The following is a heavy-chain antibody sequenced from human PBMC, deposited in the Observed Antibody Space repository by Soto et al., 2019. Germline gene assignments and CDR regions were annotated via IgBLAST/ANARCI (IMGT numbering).Heavy chain of an antibody. CDR1: GFTFSNAW. CDR2: IKSKTDGGTT. Sequence: GGSLRLSCGASGFTFSNAWMRWVRQAPGKGLEWVGRIKSKTDGGTTDYAAPVKGRITISRDDSKNTLYLQMNSLKTEDTAVYYCTPRQLTEDDAFDIWGQGTMVTVSS. V-gene: IGHV3-15*01. CDR3: TPRQLTEDDAFDI. J-gene: IGHJ3*02. D-gene: IGHD5-18*01.